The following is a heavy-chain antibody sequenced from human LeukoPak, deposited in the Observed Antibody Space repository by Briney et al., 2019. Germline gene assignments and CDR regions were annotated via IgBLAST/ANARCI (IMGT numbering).Heavy chain of an antibody. D-gene: IGHD3-22*01. Sequence: PSETLSLTCTVSGGSITSGSYYWSWIRQPAGKGLEWIGRIYTSGITNYNPSLKSRVTISVDTSKNQFSLRLSSVTAADTAVYYCASQGGLYFNWFAPWGQGTLVTVSS. J-gene: IGHJ5*02. CDR2: IYTSGIT. V-gene: IGHV4-61*02. CDR1: GGSITSGSYY. CDR3: ASQGGLYFNWFAP.